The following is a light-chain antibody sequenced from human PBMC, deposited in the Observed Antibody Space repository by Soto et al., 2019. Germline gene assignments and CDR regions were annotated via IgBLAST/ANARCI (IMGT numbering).Light chain of an antibody. CDR3: QQFSTYWT. V-gene: IGKV1-5*03. Sequence: DIQMTQSPSTLSAFVGDRVTITCRASQSISHWLAWYQQKPGKAPKLLIYKASILESGVPSRFSGSGSGTEFTLTINSLQPDDFATYYCQQFSTYWTFGQGTKVEI. CDR2: KAS. CDR1: QSISHW. J-gene: IGKJ1*01.